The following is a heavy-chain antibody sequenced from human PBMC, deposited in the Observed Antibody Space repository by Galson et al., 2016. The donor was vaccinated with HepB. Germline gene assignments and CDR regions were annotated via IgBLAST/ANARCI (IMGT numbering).Heavy chain of an antibody. Sequence: SVKVSCKASGGTFANNAISWVRQAPGQGLEWMGGIIPVFGTAHYAKKLQGRVTITADESTRTPYMELSSLRSEDTAVYYCASPYFYDTSGYRPAGDAFDIWGQGTMVTVSS. CDR3: ASPYFYDTSGYRPAGDAFDI. D-gene: IGHD3-22*01. J-gene: IGHJ3*02. CDR1: GGTFANNA. V-gene: IGHV1-69*13. CDR2: IIPVFGTA.